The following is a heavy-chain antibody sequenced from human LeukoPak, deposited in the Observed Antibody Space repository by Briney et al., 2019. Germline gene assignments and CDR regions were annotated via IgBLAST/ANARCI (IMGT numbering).Heavy chain of an antibody. CDR3: VTGSLESGHNFDY. D-gene: IGHD3-3*01. Sequence: PGGSLSLSCAASGFTFSNYWMHWIRQVPGKGLVWVSHIKYDGSATNYADSVKGRFTISRDNAKNTLYLQMNSLRAEDTAVYICVTGSLESGHNFDYWGQGALVTVSS. J-gene: IGHJ4*02. V-gene: IGHV3-74*01. CDR1: GFTFSNYW. CDR2: IKYDGSAT.